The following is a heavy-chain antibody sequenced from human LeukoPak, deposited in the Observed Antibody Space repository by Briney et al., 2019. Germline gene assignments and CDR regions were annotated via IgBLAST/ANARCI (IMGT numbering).Heavy chain of an antibody. Sequence: GGSLRLSCAASGFTFNTYAMSWVRQAPGKGLEWVSAISGSAGITYYADSVRGRFTITRDDSKNTLYLQLTSLRADDTAVYYCAKGLAQYYYGSGSYFPRTYYYYGMDVWGQGTTVTVSS. V-gene: IGHV3-23*01. D-gene: IGHD3-10*01. J-gene: IGHJ6*02. CDR3: AKGLAQYYYGSGSYFPRTYYYYGMDV. CDR2: ISGSAGIT. CDR1: GFTFNTYA.